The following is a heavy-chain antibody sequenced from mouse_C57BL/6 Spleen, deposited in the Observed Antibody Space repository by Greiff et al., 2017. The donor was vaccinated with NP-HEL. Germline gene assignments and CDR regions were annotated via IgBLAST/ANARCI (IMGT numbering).Heavy chain of an antibody. CDR2: INYDGSST. CDR3: AREAYGNFDY. V-gene: IGHV5-16*01. J-gene: IGHJ2*01. D-gene: IGHD1-1*01. Sequence: EVKLMESEGGLVQPGSSMKLSCTASGFTFSDYYMAWVRQVPEKGLEWVANINYDGSSTYYLDSLKSRFIISRDNAKNILYLQMSSLKSEDTATYYCAREAYGNFDYWGQGTTLTVSS. CDR1: GFTFSDYY.